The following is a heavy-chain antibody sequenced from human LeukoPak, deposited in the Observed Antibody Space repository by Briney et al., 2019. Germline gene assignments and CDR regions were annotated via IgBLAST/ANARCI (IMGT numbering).Heavy chain of an antibody. CDR1: GGSISSSSYY. Sequence: PSETLSLTCTVSGGSISSSSYYWGWIRQPPGKGLEWIGSIYYSGSTCYNPSLKSRVTISVDTSKNQFSLKLSSVTAADTAVYYCARAGTPKSQEYYDFWSGPGFDYWGQGTLVTVSS. D-gene: IGHD3-3*01. CDR2: IYYSGST. V-gene: IGHV4-39*01. J-gene: IGHJ4*02. CDR3: ARAGTPKSQEYYDFWSGPGFDY.